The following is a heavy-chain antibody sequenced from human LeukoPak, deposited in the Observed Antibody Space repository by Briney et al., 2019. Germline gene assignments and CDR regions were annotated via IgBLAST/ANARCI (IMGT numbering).Heavy chain of an antibody. CDR2: ISWNSGSI. Sequence: PGGSLRLSCAASGFTFDDYAMHWVRQAPGKGLEWVSGISWNSGSIGYADSVKGRFTISRDNAKNSLYLQMNSLRAEDTALYYCAKGIMVRGVINYYYYMDVWGKGTTVTVSS. V-gene: IGHV3-9*01. CDR3: AKGIMVRGVINYYYYMDV. D-gene: IGHD3-10*01. J-gene: IGHJ6*03. CDR1: GFTFDDYA.